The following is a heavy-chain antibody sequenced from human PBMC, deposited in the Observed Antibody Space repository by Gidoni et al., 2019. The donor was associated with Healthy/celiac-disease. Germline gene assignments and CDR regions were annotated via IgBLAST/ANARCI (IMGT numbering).Heavy chain of an antibody. J-gene: IGHJ4*02. V-gene: IGHV4-4*02. D-gene: IGHD4-17*01. CDR2: IYHSGST. CDR3: ARLENTVTKGDY. Sequence: QVQLQESGPVLVKPSGTPSLTCAVPRGSISSSNWWSWVRQPPGKGLEWIGEIYHSGSTNYNPSLKSRVTISVDKSKNQFSLKLSSVTAADTAVYYCARLENTVTKGDYWGQGTLVTVSS. CDR1: RGSISSSNW.